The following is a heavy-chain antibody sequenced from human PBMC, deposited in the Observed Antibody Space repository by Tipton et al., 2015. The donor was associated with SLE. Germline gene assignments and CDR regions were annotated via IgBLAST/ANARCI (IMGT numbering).Heavy chain of an antibody. Sequence: TLSLTCTVSGGSISSYYWSWIRQPPGKGLEWIGYIYYSGSTNYNPSLKSRVTRSVDTSKNQFSLKLSSVTAADTAVYYCARGGSSDAFDIWGQGTMVTVSS. J-gene: IGHJ3*02. D-gene: IGHD1-26*01. CDR2: IYYSGST. V-gene: IGHV4-59*01. CDR3: ARGGSSDAFDI. CDR1: GGSISSYY.